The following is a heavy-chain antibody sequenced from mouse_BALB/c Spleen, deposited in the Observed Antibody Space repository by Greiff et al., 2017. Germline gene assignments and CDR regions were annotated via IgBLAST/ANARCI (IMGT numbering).Heavy chain of an antibody. V-gene: IGHV1-18*01. CDR3: ARPTQYYAMDY. Sequence: EVQLQQSGPELVKPGASVKISCKASGYSFTGYYMHWVKQSHVKSLEWIGDINPNNGGTIYNQKFKGKATLTVDKSSSTAYMELRSLTSEDTAVYYCARPTQYYAMDYWGQGTSVTVSS. CDR1: GYSFTGYY. J-gene: IGHJ4*01. D-gene: IGHD1-1*01. CDR2: INPNNGGT.